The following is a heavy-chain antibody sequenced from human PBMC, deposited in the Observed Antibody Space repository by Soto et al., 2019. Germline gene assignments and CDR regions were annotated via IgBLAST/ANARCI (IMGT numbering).Heavy chain of an antibody. J-gene: IGHJ5*02. CDR2: IWDDGSNK. CDR1: GFTFSSYG. Sequence: QVQLVESGGGVVQPGRSLRLSCAASGFTFSSYGMHWVRQAPGTGLEWVAVIWDDGSNKYYADSVKGRFTISRDNSKNTLYLQMTSLRAEDTAVYYCARDTGAYDSSGYYPNWFDPWGQGTLVTVSS. CDR3: ARDTGAYDSSGYYPNWFDP. D-gene: IGHD3-22*01. V-gene: IGHV3-33*01.